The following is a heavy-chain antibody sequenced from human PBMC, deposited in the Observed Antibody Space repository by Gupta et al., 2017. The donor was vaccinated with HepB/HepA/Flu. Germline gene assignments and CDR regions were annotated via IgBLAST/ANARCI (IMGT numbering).Heavy chain of an antibody. D-gene: IGHD2-2*01. J-gene: IGHJ4*02. CDR3: ARGGCSSTSCLDY. CDR1: GFTFSSYW. Sequence: EVQLVESGGGLVQPGGSLRLSCAASGFTFSSYWMHWVRQAPGKGLVWVSRIVSEGSSTTYADSVKGRFTISRDNAENTLFLQMNSLRAEDSAVYYCARGGCSSTSCLDYWGQGILVTVSS. CDR2: IVSEGSST. V-gene: IGHV3-74*01.